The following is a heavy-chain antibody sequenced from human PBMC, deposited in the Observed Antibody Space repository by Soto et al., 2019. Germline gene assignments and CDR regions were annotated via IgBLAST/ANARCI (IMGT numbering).Heavy chain of an antibody. J-gene: IGHJ4*02. CDR2: ISGRGDST. CDR1: GFTFSSYA. V-gene: IGHV3-23*01. CDR3: AKERDNGADRYYFDA. D-gene: IGHD2-8*01. Sequence: PXGSLRLSCAASGFTFSSYAMTWVRQAPGKGLEWVSAISGRGDSTYYADSVKGRFTISRDQSKNTLYLQMHSLRAEDTAVYFCAKERDNGADRYYFDASGQGTLVTVSS.